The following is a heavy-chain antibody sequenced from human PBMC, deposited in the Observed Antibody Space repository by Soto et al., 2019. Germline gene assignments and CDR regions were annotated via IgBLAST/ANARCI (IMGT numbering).Heavy chain of an antibody. D-gene: IGHD5-12*01. CDR2: IYYSGST. Sequence: PSETLSLTCTVSGDSVSSSSYFWGWIRQPPGKGLECIGSIYYSGSTYYNPSLKSRVTISVDTSKNQFSLKLNSVTAADTAVYYCATIGNIANWFDPWGQGTLVTVSS. CDR1: GDSVSSSSYF. CDR3: ATIGNIANWFDP. J-gene: IGHJ5*02. V-gene: IGHV4-39*07.